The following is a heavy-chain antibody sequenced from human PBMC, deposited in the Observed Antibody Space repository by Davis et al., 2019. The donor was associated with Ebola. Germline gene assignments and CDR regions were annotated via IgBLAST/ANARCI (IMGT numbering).Heavy chain of an antibody. Sequence: SETLSLTCTVSGGSISGGYCSWFRQSPGKALEWIAYLSYGGHSNSNPSLKSRVFISVDTSKNQFSLQLSPVIAADTAIYYCAAYSWNNYFNPWGQGTLVTVSS. CDR1: GGSISGGY. CDR3: AAYSWNNYFNP. D-gene: IGHD1/OR15-1a*01. CDR2: LSYGGHS. J-gene: IGHJ5*02. V-gene: IGHV4-59*03.